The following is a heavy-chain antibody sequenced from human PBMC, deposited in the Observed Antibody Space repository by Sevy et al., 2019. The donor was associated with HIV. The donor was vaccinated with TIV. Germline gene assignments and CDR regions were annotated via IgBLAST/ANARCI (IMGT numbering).Heavy chain of an antibody. D-gene: IGHD2-8*01. V-gene: IGHV3-23*01. J-gene: IGHJ4*01. CDR3: AREGCTKPHDY. CDR1: GFTSSKYS. CDR2: LSFGCGEI. Sequence: GGSLRLSCAASGFTSSKYSMSWVRQPPGKGLEWVSTLSFGCGEINYADSVKGRLTISRDNAKSSVYLQMNNLRPKDTAVYYCAREGCTKPHDYGGHGTLVTVSS.